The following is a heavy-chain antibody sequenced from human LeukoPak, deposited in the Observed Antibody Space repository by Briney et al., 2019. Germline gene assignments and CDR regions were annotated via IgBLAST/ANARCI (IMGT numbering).Heavy chain of an antibody. J-gene: IGHJ3*02. CDR3: ARVSPAVGAFDI. D-gene: IGHD6-13*01. Sequence: SETLSLTCTVSGGSISSYYWSWSRQPPGKGLEWIGYFYYSGSSNSNPSLMSRVTISGDTSKNQFSLKLSSVTAADTALYYCARVSPAVGAFDIWGRGTMVTVSS. CDR1: GGSISSYY. V-gene: IGHV4-59*01. CDR2: FYYSGSS.